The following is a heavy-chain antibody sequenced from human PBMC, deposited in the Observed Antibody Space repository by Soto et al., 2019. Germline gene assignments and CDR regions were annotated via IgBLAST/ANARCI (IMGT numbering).Heavy chain of an antibody. D-gene: IGHD6-25*01. V-gene: IGHV1-69*08. CDR3: ARESRGTAGAIDY. CDR1: GGTFSSYT. Sequence: QVQLVQSGAEVKKPGSSVKVSCKASGGTFSSYTISWVRQAPGQGLEWMGRIIPILGIANYAQKFQGRVTITADKSTSTDYMELSSLRSEDTAVYYCARESRGTAGAIDYWGQGTLVTVSS. J-gene: IGHJ4*02. CDR2: IIPILGIA.